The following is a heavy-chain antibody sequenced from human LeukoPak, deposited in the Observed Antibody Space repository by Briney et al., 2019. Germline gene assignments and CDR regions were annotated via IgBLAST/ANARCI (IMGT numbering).Heavy chain of an antibody. V-gene: IGHV4-39*01. CDR1: SSYG. D-gene: IGHD3-10*01. Sequence: SSYGMHWIRQPPGKGLEWIGSIYSSGSTYYNPSLKSRVTISVDTSKNQFSLNLSSVPASDTAVYYCARRGGSGRSFDYWGQGILVTVSS. CDR3: ARRGGSGRSFDY. J-gene: IGHJ4*02. CDR2: IYSSGST.